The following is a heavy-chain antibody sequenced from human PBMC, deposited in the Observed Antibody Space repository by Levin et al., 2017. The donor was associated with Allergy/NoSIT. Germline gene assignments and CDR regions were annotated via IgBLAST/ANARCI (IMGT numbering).Heavy chain of an antibody. CDR2: INPNSGGT. J-gene: IGHJ4*02. V-gene: IGHV1-2*02. CDR1: GYTFTGYY. CDR3: ARTSVNGGGYNFDY. D-gene: IGHD6-19*01. Sequence: GGSLRLSCKASGYTFTGYYMHWVRQAPGQGLEWMGWINPNSGGTNYAQKFQGRVIMTRDTSISTAYMELSRLRSDDTAVYYCARTSVNGGGYNFDYWGQGTLVTVSS.